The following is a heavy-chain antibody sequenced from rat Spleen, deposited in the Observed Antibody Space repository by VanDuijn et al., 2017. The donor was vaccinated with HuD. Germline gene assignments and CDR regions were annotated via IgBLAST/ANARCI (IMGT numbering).Heavy chain of an antibody. V-gene: IGHV5S13*01. CDR2: ISIGGGNT. CDR1: GFTFSKYV. D-gene: IGHD1-12*03. Sequence: EVQLVESGGGLVQPGRSLKFSCAASGFTFSKYVMAWVRQAPTRGLEWVASISIGGGNTYYRDSVMGRFTISRDNAKNTLYLQMDSLRSEDTATYYCVKDMSYHDGYYHPFDYWGQGVMVTVSS. CDR3: VKDMSYHDGYYHPFDY. J-gene: IGHJ2*01.